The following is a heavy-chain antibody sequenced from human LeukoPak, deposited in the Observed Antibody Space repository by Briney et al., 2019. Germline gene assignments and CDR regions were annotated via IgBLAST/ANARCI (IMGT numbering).Heavy chain of an antibody. J-gene: IGHJ6*02. D-gene: IGHD2-2*01. V-gene: IGHV1-69*05. CDR2: IIPIFGTA. CDR1: GGTFSSYA. CDR3: ARGDVVVPAPRTLDV. Sequence: ASVKVSCKASGGTFSSYAISWVRQAPGQGLEWMGGIIPIFGTANYAQKFQGRVTITTDESTSTAYMELSSLRSEDTAVYYCARGDVVVPAPRTLDVWGQGTTVTVSS.